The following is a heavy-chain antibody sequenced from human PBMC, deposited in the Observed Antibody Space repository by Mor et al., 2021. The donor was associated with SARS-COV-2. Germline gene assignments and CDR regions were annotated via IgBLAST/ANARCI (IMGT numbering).Heavy chain of an antibody. V-gene: IGHV3-73*01. J-gene: IGHJ4*02. Sequence: TAYAASVKGRFTISRDDSKNTAYLQMNSLKTEDTAVYYCTRHSGYSSGWGGYRGQGTLVTVSS. D-gene: IGHD6-19*01. CDR3: TRHSGYSSGWGGY. CDR2: T.